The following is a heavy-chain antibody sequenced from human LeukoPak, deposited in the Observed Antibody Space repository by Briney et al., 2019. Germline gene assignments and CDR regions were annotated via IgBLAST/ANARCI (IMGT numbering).Heavy chain of an antibody. D-gene: IGHD4-17*01. CDR2: MNPNSGNT. V-gene: IGHV1-8*01. J-gene: IGHJ6*03. Sequence: WASVKVSCKASGYTFTSYDINWVRQATGQGLEWMGWMNPNSGNTGYAQKFQGRVTMTRNTSISTAYMELSSLRSEDTAVYYCARAPTTVTLFYYYYYYMDVWGKGTTVTISS. CDR1: GYTFTSYD. CDR3: ARAPTTVTLFYYYYYYMDV.